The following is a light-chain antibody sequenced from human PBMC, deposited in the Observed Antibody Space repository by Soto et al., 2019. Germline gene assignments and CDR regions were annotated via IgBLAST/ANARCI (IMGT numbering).Light chain of an antibody. Sequence: QSALTQPPSASGSPGQSVTISCTGTSSDVGGYNYVSWYHQHPGKSPKLLIYEVSKRPSGVPDRFSGSKSGNTASLTVSGLQAEYEADYYCSSYAGSNNFFGGGTKLTVL. CDR3: SSYAGSNNF. CDR2: EVS. V-gene: IGLV2-8*01. CDR1: SSDVGGYNY. J-gene: IGLJ2*01.